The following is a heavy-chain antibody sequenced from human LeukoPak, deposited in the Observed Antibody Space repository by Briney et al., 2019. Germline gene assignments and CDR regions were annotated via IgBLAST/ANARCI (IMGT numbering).Heavy chain of an antibody. CDR1: GYTFLSYG. Sequence: ASVRVSCKASGYTFLSYGFSWVRRAPGQGLEWMGWISNYNGNTNYAPNFHGRLTMTIDTSTTTSYMELRSLRSDDTAVYYCARGIAMIVVVPGYWGQGTLVTVSS. CDR3: ARGIAMIVVVPGY. V-gene: IGHV1-18*01. J-gene: IGHJ4*02. D-gene: IGHD3-22*01. CDR2: ISNYNGNT.